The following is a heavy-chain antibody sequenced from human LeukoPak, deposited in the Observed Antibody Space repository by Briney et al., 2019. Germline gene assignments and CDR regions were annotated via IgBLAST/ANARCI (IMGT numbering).Heavy chain of an antibody. CDR1: GGSFSGYY. Sequence: PSETLSLTCAVYGGSFSGYYWSWIRQPPGKGLEWIGEINHSGSTNYNPSLKSRVTISVDTSKNQFSLKLSSVTAADTAVYYCAEGTMIVGYFDYWGQGTLVTVSS. V-gene: IGHV4-34*01. D-gene: IGHD3-22*01. CDR3: AEGTMIVGYFDY. CDR2: INHSGST. J-gene: IGHJ4*02.